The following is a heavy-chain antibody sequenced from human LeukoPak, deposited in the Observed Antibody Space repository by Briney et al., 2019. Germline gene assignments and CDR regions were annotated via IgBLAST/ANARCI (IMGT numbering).Heavy chain of an antibody. J-gene: IGHJ4*02. Sequence: SETLSLTCTVSGDSMTSTSHFWDWIRQPPGKGLEWIGSIYFRGTTYYNPSLKSRVTISVDTSKNQFSLKLSSVTAADTAVYYCARAPLIAAAGTFRFRFDYWGQGTLVTVSS. CDR3: ARAPLIAAAGTFRFRFDY. CDR1: GDSMTSTSHF. V-gene: IGHV4-39*07. D-gene: IGHD6-13*01. CDR2: IYFRGTT.